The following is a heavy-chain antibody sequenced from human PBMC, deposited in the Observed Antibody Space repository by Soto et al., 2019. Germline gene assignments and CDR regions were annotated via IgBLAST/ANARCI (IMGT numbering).Heavy chain of an antibody. Sequence: GGSLRLSCAASGFTFSSYAMSWVRQAPGKGLEWVSAISGSGGSTYYADSVKGRFTISRDNSKNTLYLQMNSLRAEDTAVYYCAKGIPAGTPGVPYYYMDVWGKGTTVTVSS. J-gene: IGHJ6*03. D-gene: IGHD3-10*01. CDR3: AKGIPAGTPGVPYYYMDV. V-gene: IGHV3-23*01. CDR1: GFTFSSYA. CDR2: ISGSGGST.